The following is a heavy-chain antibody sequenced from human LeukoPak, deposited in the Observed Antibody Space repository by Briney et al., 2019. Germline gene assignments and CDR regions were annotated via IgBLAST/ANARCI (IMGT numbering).Heavy chain of an antibody. D-gene: IGHD1-26*01. CDR3: ARDGGSYFDY. Sequence: GGSLRLSCAASGFTFSSYAMHWVRQAPGKGLEWVAVISYDGSNKYYADSVKGRFTISRDNSKNTLYLQMNSLRAEDTAVYYCARDGGSYFDYWGQGTLVTVSS. J-gene: IGHJ4*02. CDR1: GFTFSSYA. CDR2: ISYDGSNK. V-gene: IGHV3-30*04.